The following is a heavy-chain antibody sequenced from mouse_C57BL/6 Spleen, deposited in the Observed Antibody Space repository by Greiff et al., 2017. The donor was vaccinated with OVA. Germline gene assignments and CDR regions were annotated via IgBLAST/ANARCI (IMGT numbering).Heavy chain of an antibody. CDR1: GFTFSDYY. V-gene: IGHV5-16*01. Sequence: EVQLQESEGGLVQPGSSMKLSCTASGFTFSDYYMAWVRQVPEKGLEWVANINYDGSSTYYLDSLKSRFIISRDNAKNILYLQMSSLKSEDTATYYCAREYYGTLDYWGQGTTLTVSS. CDR2: INYDGSST. J-gene: IGHJ2*01. CDR3: AREYYGTLDY. D-gene: IGHD1-1*01.